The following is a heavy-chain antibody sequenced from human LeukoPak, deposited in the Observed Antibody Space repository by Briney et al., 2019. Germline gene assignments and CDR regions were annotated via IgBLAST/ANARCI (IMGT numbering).Heavy chain of an antibody. V-gene: IGHV3-43D*03. CDR2: ISWDGGST. D-gene: IGHD5-18*01. Sequence: PGGSLRLSCAASGFTFDDYAMHWVRHAPGKGLEWVSLISWDGGSTYYADSVKGRFTISRDNSKNSLYLQMNSLRAEDTALYYCAKDFGGYSYGYGRSYFDYWGQGTLVTVSS. J-gene: IGHJ4*02. CDR3: AKDFGGYSYGYGRSYFDY. CDR1: GFTFDDYA.